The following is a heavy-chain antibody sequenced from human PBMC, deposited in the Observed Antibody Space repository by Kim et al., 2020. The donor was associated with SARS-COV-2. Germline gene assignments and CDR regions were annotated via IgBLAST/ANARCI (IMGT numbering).Heavy chain of an antibody. V-gene: IGHV3-15*01. D-gene: IGHD3-16*02. Sequence: APVKGRFTISRDDSKNTLYLQMNSLKTEDTAVYYCTTLSPVWGSYLKVGYWGQGTLVTVSS. J-gene: IGHJ4*02. CDR3: TTLSPVWGSYLKVGY.